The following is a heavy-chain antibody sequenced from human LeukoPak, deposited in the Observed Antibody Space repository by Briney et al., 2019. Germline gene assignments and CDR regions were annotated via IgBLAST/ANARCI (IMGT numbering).Heavy chain of an antibody. V-gene: IGHV3-53*01. D-gene: IGHD3-3*01. CDR1: GFPVRSRY. J-gene: IGHJ4*02. CDR2: IYSGGTT. CDR3: ASLEGGPSDGR. Sequence: GGSLRLSCEVSGFPVRSRYMTWVRQPPGKELECVAVIYSGGTTYHIDSVKGRFTISRDISKSTMYLEMNNLRVEDTATYYCASLEGGPSDGRWGQGTLVIVSS.